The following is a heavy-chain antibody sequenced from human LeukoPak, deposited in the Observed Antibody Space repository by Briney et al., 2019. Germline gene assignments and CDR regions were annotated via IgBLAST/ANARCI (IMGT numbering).Heavy chain of an antibody. V-gene: IGHV4-4*07. CDR1: GGSISSYY. D-gene: IGHD2-15*01. CDR3: ARHPGYCSGGSCYEEAFDI. Sequence: SETLSLTCTVSGGSISSYYWSWIRQPAGKGLEWIGRIYTSGSTNYNPSLKSRVTMPVDTSKNQFSLKLSSVTAADTAVYYCARHPGYCSGGSCYEEAFDIWGQGTMVTVSS. CDR2: IYTSGST. J-gene: IGHJ3*02.